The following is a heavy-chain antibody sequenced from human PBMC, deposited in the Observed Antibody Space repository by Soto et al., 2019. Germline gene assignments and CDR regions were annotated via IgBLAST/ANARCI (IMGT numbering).Heavy chain of an antibody. CDR1: GFTFSSYA. V-gene: IGHV3-23*01. D-gene: IGHD6-13*01. Sequence: SLRLSCAASGFTFSSYAMSWVRQAPGKGLEWVSAISGSGGSTYYADSVKGRFTISRDNSRNTLYLQMNSLRAEDTAVYYCAKGGGRAGSFIWGQGTMVTVSS. J-gene: IGHJ3*02. CDR3: AKGGGRAGSFI. CDR2: ISGSGGST.